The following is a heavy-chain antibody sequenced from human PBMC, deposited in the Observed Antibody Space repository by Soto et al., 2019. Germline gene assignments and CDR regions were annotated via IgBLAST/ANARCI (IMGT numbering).Heavy chain of an antibody. CDR3: AILSSGWYYFDY. D-gene: IGHD6-19*01. V-gene: IGHV1-69*13. CDR1: GGTFSSYA. Sequence: GASVKVSCKASGGTFSSYAISWVRQAPGQGLEWMGGIIPIFGTANYAQKFQGRVTITADESTSTAYMELSSLRSEDTAVYYCAILSSGWYYFDYWGPGTLVTVSS. J-gene: IGHJ4*02. CDR2: IIPIFGTA.